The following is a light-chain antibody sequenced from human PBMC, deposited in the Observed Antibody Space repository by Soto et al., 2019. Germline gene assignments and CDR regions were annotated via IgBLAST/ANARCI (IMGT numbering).Light chain of an antibody. CDR3: SSYAGSSNYV. J-gene: IGLJ1*01. CDR2: EVS. CDR1: SSDVGGYNY. Sequence: QSVLTQPPSASGSPGQSVTISCTGTSSDVGGYNYVSWYQQHPGKAPKLMIYEVSKRPSGVPDRFSGSKSGNTASLTVSWFQAEDEADYYSSSYAGSSNYVFGPGTKHTVL. V-gene: IGLV2-8*01.